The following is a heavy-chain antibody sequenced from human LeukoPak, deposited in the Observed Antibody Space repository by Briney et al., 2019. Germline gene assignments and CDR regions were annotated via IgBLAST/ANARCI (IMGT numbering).Heavy chain of an antibody. J-gene: IGHJ4*02. D-gene: IGHD4-23*01. Sequence: PGGSLRLSCAASGFTFSSYGMHWVRQAPGKGLEWVAFIRYDGSNKYYADSVKGRFTISRDNSKNTLYLQMNSLRAEDTAVYYCARSSGVITVAPFDCWGQGTLVTVSS. CDR2: IRYDGSNK. V-gene: IGHV3-30*02. CDR1: GFTFSSYG. CDR3: ARSSGVITVAPFDC.